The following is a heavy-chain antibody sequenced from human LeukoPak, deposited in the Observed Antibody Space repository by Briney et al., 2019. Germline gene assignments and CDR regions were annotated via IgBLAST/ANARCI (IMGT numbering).Heavy chain of an antibody. D-gene: IGHD3-10*01. CDR1: GYTFTSYD. Sequence: SVKVSCKASGYTFTSYDISWVRQAPGQGLEWMGGIIPIFGTANYAQKFQGRVTITADESTSTAYMELSSLRSEDTAVYYCARVGVRLLWFGVSWFDPWGQGTLVTVSS. CDR3: ARVGVRLLWFGVSWFDP. J-gene: IGHJ5*02. V-gene: IGHV1-69*13. CDR2: IIPIFGTA.